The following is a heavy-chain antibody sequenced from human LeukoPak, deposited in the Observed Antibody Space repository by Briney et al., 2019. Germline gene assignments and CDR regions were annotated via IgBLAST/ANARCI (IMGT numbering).Heavy chain of an antibody. CDR3: ARTPIAVAGTSYYYYYMDV. J-gene: IGHJ6*03. D-gene: IGHD6-19*01. Sequence: PSETLSLTCTVSGGSISSYYWSWIRQPPGKGLEWIGYIYYSGSTNYNPSLKSRVTISVDTSKNQFSLKLSSVTAADTAVYYCARTPIAVAGTSYYYYYMDVWGKGTTVTVSS. V-gene: IGHV4-59*01. CDR2: IYYSGST. CDR1: GGSISSYY.